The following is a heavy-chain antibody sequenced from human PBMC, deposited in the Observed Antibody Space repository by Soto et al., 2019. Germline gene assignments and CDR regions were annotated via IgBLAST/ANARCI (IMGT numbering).Heavy chain of an antibody. Sequence: ASVKVSCKTSGYSFTKYGLHWVRQARGQRLEWMGWINPGNGDTKYSQKFQGRVTITRDTSATTAYMELSSLRSEDSAVFYCARTDCSSTSCYNYYYYGMDVWGQGTTVTV. CDR2: INPGNGDT. V-gene: IGHV1-3*01. CDR3: ARTDCSSTSCYNYYYYGMDV. CDR1: GYSFTKYG. D-gene: IGHD2-2*01. J-gene: IGHJ6*02.